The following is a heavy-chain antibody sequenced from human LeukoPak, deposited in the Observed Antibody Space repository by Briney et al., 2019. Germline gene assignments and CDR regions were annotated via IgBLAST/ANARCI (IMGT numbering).Heavy chain of an antibody. CDR3: ARDGSSWSNWLDP. D-gene: IGHD6-13*01. V-gene: IGHV3-74*01. J-gene: IGHJ5*02. CDR2: INSDGSST. Sequence: GGSLRLSCAGSGFIFSQFWMQWVRQVPGKGLVWVSRINSDGSSTSYADSVKGRFTISRDNAKSTLYLQMNSLRAEDTAVYYCARDGSSWSNWLDPWGQGTLVTVSS. CDR1: GFIFSQFW.